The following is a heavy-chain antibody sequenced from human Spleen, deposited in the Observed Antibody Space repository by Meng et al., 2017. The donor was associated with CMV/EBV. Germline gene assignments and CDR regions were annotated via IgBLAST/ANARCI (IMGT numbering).Heavy chain of an antibody. CDR2: IKSKTDGGTT. J-gene: IGHJ4*02. D-gene: IGHD1-26*01. Sequence: GGSLRPSCAASGFTFSNAWMSWVRQAPGKGLEWVGHIKSKTDGGTTDYAAPVKGRFTISRDDSKNTLYLQMNSLKTEDTAVYYCTTEGAMALDYWGQGTLVTVSS. CDR3: TTEGAMALDY. V-gene: IGHV3-15*01. CDR1: GFTFSNAW.